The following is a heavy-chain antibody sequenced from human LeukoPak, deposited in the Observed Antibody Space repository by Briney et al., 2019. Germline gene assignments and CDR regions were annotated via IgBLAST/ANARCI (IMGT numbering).Heavy chain of an antibody. Sequence: GRSLRLSCAASGFSFSSYGMHWVRQAPGKGLEWVALTSYDGSNKYYGDSVKGRFTISRDNSKNTLYLQMNSLKTEDTAVYYCTTVVYSSSWTYFDYWGQGTLVTVSS. CDR2: TSYDGSNK. D-gene: IGHD6-13*01. V-gene: IGHV3-30*03. CDR1: GFSFSSYG. J-gene: IGHJ4*02. CDR3: TTVVYSSSWTYFDY.